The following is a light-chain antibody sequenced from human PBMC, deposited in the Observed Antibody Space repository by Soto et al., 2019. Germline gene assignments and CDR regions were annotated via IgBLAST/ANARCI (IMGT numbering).Light chain of an antibody. CDR2: TTS. V-gene: IGKV3-20*01. CDR1: HSVTHF. Sequence: EIVLTQSPGTLSLSPGERAALSCRASHSVTHFLAWYHQKPGQAPRLLIHTTSNRPSGIPDRFRGSRSGTDFTLTITRLEPEDSGVYYCQQFGNSPYTFGQGTKLEI. J-gene: IGKJ2*01. CDR3: QQFGNSPYT.